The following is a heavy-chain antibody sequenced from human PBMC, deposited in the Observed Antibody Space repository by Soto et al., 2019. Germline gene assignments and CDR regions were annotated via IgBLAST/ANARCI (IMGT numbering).Heavy chain of an antibody. Sequence: PSGSLRISCAASWVTVSSNYMSWVRQAPGKGLEWVSVLYSDGSTCYADSVKGRFTISRDNSKNALYFQMNSLRAEDTAVYYCARMGTDSSYWFDYWGQGTLVTVSS. CDR2: LYSDGST. V-gene: IGHV3-53*01. D-gene: IGHD2-8*02. J-gene: IGHJ5*01. CDR3: ARMGTDSSYWFDY. CDR1: WVTVSSNY.